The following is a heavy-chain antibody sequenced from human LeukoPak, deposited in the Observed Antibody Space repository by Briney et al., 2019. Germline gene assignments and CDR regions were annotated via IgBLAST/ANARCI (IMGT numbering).Heavy chain of an antibody. Sequence: SETLSLTCTVSGGSISSGDYYWSWIRQPPGKGLEWIGYIYYSGSTYYNPSLKSRVTISVDTSKNQFSLKLSSVTAADTAVYYCAREGSGVYYYGMDVWGQGTTVTVSS. V-gene: IGHV4-30-4*01. CDR1: GGSISSGDYY. J-gene: IGHJ6*02. CDR3: AREGSGVYYYGMDV. CDR2: IYYSGST.